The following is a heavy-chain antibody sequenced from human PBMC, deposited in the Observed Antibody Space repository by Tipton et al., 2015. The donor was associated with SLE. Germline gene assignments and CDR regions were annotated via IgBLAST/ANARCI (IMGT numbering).Heavy chain of an antibody. Sequence: SLRLSCSASGFIFTCYGMHWVRPVPGKGLEWVAIIWYDGSNKYYADSVKGRFTISRDDSKNTVYLQMHSLSAEDTAVYYCARDRIPPYYYDSSGYYHKALDIWGQGTMVTVSS. V-gene: IGHV3-33*01. CDR1: GFIFTCYG. J-gene: IGHJ3*02. CDR3: ARDRIPPYYYDSSGYYHKALDI. D-gene: IGHD3-22*01. CDR2: IWYDGSNK.